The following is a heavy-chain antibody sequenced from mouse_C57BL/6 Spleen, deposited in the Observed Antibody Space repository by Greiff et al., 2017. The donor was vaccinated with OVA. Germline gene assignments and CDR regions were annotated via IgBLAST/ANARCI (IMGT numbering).Heavy chain of an antibody. V-gene: IGHV1-61*01. CDR1: GYTFTSYW. Sequence: QVQLQQPGAELVRPGSSVKLSCKASGYTFTSYWMDWVKQRPGQGLEWIGNIYPSDSETHYNQKFKDKATLTVDKSSSTAYMQLSSLTSEDSAVYYCTRYPVRGYFDYWGQGTTLTVSS. CDR3: TRYPVRGYFDY. J-gene: IGHJ2*01. CDR2: IYPSDSET. D-gene: IGHD2-12*01.